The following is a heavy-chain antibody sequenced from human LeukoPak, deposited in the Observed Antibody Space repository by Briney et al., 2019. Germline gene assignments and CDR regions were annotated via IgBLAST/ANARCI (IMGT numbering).Heavy chain of an antibody. CDR1: GASIRSGDYY. CDR2: IYDSGST. V-gene: IGHV4-30-4*01. D-gene: IGHD2-15*01. CDR3: ARDCSGGSCYGAFDI. Sequence: SETLSLTCTVSGASIRSGDYYWSWIRQPPGKGLEWIGYIYDSGSTYYNPSLKSRITISVDTSENRFSLKLSSVTATDTAVYYCARDCSGGSCYGAFDIWGQGTMVTASS. J-gene: IGHJ3*02.